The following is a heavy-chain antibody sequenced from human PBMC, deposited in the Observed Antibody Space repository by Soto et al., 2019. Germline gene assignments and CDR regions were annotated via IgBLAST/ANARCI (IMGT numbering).Heavy chain of an antibody. CDR2: MNPNCGNT. CDR3: ARVHTVTTYFDV. D-gene: IGHD4-17*01. CDR1: GYTFTSYD. Sequence: QVQLVQSGAEVGKPGASVKVSCKASGYTFTSYDINWVRQASGQGLEWMGWMNPNCGNTGSAQRFQGRLTMTRNTSINTVYMELTSLTSEDAAVYYCARVHTVTTYFDVWGRGTLVAVSS. J-gene: IGHJ2*01. V-gene: IGHV1-8*01.